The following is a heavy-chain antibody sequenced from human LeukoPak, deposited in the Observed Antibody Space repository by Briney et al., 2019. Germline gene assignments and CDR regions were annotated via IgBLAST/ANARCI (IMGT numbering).Heavy chain of an antibody. V-gene: IGHV3-30*02. CDR1: GFTFSTYG. J-gene: IGHJ4*02. D-gene: IGHD2-8*01. Sequence: GGSLRLSCAASGFTFSTYGMHWVRQAPGKGPEWVSFIQYDGTNKYYADSVKGRFTISRDNTKNTLYLQMDSLRAEDTAVYCCAKLSAIMVFEYWGQGVLVTVSS. CDR2: IQYDGTNK. CDR3: AKLSAIMVFEY.